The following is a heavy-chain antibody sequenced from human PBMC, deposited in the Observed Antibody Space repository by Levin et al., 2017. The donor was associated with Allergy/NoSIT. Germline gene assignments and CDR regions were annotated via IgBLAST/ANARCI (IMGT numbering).Heavy chain of an antibody. CDR1: GFTFSSYA. CDR2: ITDSGRT. CDR3: AKEMTGVIPVFDY. V-gene: IGHV3-23*01. D-gene: IGHD3-9*01. J-gene: IGHJ4*02. Sequence: GGSLRLSCAASGFTFSSYAMSWVRQAPGKGLEWVSAITDSGRTYYADPVRGRFTVSRDNSTNTLFLQMNSLRADDTAVYYCAKEMTGVIPVFDYWGQGTLVTVSS.